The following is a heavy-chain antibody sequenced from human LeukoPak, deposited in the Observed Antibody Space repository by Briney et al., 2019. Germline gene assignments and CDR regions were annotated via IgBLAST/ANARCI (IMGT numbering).Heavy chain of an antibody. J-gene: IGHJ6*03. D-gene: IGHD2-2*01. CDR1: GGSISSGSYY. V-gene: IGHV4-61*02. CDR3: ASALYQPATSYYYYYYMDV. CDR2: IYTSGST. Sequence: PSETLSLTCTVSGGSISSGSYYWSWIRQPAGKGLEWIGRIYTSGSTNYNPSLKSRVTISVDTSKNQFSLKLSSVTAADTAVYYCASALYQPATSYYYYYYMDVWGKGTTVTVSS.